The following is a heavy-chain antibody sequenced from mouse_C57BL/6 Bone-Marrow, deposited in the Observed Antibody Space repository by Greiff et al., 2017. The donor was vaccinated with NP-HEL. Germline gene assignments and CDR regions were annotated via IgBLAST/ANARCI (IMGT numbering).Heavy chain of an antibody. J-gene: IGHJ3*01. CDR3: ARPYYYGPWCAY. Sequence: VQLQQPGAELVKPGASVKLSCKASGYTFTSYWMPWVKQRPGQGLEWIGMIHPNSGSTNYNEKFKSKATLTVDKSSSTAYMQLSSLTSEDSAVYYCARPYYYGPWCAYWGQGTLVTASA. V-gene: IGHV1-64*01. CDR1: GYTFTSYW. D-gene: IGHD1-1*01. CDR2: IHPNSGST.